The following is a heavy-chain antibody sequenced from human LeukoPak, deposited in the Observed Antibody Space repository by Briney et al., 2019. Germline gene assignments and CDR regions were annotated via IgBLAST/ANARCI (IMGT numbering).Heavy chain of an antibody. CDR2: INHSGST. CDR3: ARVDTAMDTYYFDY. Sequence: SETLSLTCAVYGGSFSGYYWSWIRQPPGKGLEWIGEINHSGSTDYNPSLKSRVTISVDTSKNQFSLKLSSVTAADTAVYYCARVDTAMDTYYFDYWGQGTLVTVSS. J-gene: IGHJ4*02. V-gene: IGHV4-34*01. D-gene: IGHD5-18*01. CDR1: GGSFSGYY.